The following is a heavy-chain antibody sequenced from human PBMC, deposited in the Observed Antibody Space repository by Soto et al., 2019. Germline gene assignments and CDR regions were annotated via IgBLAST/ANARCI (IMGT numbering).Heavy chain of an antibody. J-gene: IGHJ4*02. CDR3: ASLDRFDSRGYYLAPGSRLPDY. CDR1: GFTFSSYE. Sequence: PWGSLRLSCTASGFTFSSYEMNWFRQAPGKGLEWVSYISSGGSTIYYADSVKGRFTISRDNAKNSLYLQMNSLRAEDTAVYYCASLDRFDSRGYYLAPGSRLPDYWGKGTLVTVSS. V-gene: IGHV3-48*03. CDR2: ISSGGSTI. D-gene: IGHD3-22*01.